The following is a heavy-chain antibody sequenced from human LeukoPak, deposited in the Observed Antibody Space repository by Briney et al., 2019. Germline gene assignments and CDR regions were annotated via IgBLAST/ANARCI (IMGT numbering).Heavy chain of an antibody. J-gene: IGHJ6*02. D-gene: IGHD2-8*01. CDR2: INLHTGGA. V-gene: IGHV1-2*04. CDR1: GYTFTDYF. Sequence: GASVKVSCKSSGYTFTDYFLHWVRRAPGQGLEWMGCINLHTGGAHYAQKFQDWVSLTRDTSIDTAFMELSSLRSDATAIYYCARDFLGRTNGGSNYFGMDVWGQGTTVTVSS. CDR3: ARDFLGRTNGGSNYFGMDV.